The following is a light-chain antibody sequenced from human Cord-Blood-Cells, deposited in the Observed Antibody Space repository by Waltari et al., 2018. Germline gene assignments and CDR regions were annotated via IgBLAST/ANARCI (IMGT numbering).Light chain of an antibody. CDR1: SSNTGSNT. V-gene: IGLV1-44*01. CDR3: AAWDDSLNGRV. J-gene: IGLJ3*02. Sequence: QSVLTQPPSASGTPGQRVTISCSGSSSNTGSNTVNWYQQLPGTAPKLLIYRNNQRPSGVPDRFSGSKSGTSASLAISGLQAEDEADYYCAAWDDSLNGRVFGGGTKLTVL. CDR2: RNN.